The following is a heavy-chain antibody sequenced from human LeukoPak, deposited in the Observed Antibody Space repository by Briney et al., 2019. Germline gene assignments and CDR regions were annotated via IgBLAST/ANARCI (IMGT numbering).Heavy chain of an antibody. J-gene: IGHJ5*02. CDR3: ARDPSHYYDSSGYWFDP. Sequence: GRSLRLSCAASGFTFSSYAIHWVRQAPGKGLEWVAVISYDGSNKYYADSVKGRFTISRDNSKNTLYLQMNSLRAEDTAVYYCARDPSHYYDSSGYWFDPWGQGTLVTVSS. V-gene: IGHV3-30-3*01. D-gene: IGHD3-22*01. CDR1: GFTFSSYA. CDR2: ISYDGSNK.